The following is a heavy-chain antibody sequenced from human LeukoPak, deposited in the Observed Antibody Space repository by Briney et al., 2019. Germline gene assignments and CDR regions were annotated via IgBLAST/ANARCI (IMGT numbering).Heavy chain of an antibody. CDR2: INPNSGGT. J-gene: IGHJ5*02. V-gene: IGHV1-2*02. CDR3: ARALGRVEHLYNWNYWFDP. Sequence: ASVKVSCKASGYTFTGYYMHWVRQAPGQGLEWMGWINPNSGGTNYAQKFQGRVTMTRDTSISAAYMELSRLRSDDTAVYYCARALGRVEHLYNWNYWFDPWGQGTLVTVSS. CDR1: GYTFTGYY. D-gene: IGHD1-7*01.